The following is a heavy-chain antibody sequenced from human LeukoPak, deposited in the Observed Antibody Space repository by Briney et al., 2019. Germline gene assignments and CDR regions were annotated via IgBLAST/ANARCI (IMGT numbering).Heavy chain of an antibody. CDR2: ISGSGGST. J-gene: IGHJ5*02. CDR1: GSTFSSYA. Sequence: GSLRLSCAASGSTFSSYAMSWVRQAPGKGLEWVSAISGSGGSTYYADSVKGRFTISRDNSKNTLYLQMNSLRAEDTAVYYCAKDQKWELQVGHWGQGTLVTVSS. V-gene: IGHV3-23*01. D-gene: IGHD1-26*01. CDR3: AKDQKWELQVGH.